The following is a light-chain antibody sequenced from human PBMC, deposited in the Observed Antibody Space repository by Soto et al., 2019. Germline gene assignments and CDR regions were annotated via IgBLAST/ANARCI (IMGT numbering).Light chain of an antibody. Sequence: AIRMTQSPSSFSASTGDRVTITCRASQGISSYLAWYQQKPGKAPKLLIYAASTLQSGVPSRFSGSGSGTDFTLTISCLHSEDFATYYCQQYYSYPHTFGPGTKVDIK. J-gene: IGKJ3*01. CDR3: QQYYSYPHT. CDR1: QGISSY. V-gene: IGKV1-8*01. CDR2: AAS.